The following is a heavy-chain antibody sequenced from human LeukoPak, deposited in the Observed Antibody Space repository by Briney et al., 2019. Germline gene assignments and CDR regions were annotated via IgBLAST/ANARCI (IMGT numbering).Heavy chain of an antibody. D-gene: IGHD3-3*01. CDR1: GFTFSSYA. CDR2: ISYDGSNK. J-gene: IGHJ4*02. V-gene: IGHV3-30-3*01. Sequence: GRSLRLSCAASGFTFSSYAMHWVRQAPGKGLEWVAIISYDGSNKYYADSVKGRFTISRDNSKNTLYLQMNSLRTEDTAVYYCARVGQYYDFWSGPEFWGQGTLVTVSS. CDR3: ARVGQYYDFWSGPEF.